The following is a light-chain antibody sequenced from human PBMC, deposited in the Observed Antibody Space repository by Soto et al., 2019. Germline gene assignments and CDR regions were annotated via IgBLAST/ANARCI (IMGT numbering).Light chain of an antibody. CDR2: GAS. CDR1: QSVSSN. CDR3: QQYNNWPPFT. V-gene: IGKV3-15*01. Sequence: EIVMTQSPATLSVSPGERATLSCRASQSVSSNLAWYQQKPGQAPRLLIYGASNRATGIPARFSGSGSGTDFTLTISRLQSEDFAVYYCQQYNNWPPFTFGPGTKVDI. J-gene: IGKJ3*01.